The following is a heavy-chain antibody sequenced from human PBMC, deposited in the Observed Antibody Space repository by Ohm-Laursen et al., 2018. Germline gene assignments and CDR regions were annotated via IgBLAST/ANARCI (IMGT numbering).Heavy chain of an antibody. CDR1: GFTFSSYG. CDR2: IWSDGGKK. CDR3: ARSGQGWFFDF. V-gene: IGHV3-33*01. Sequence: SLRLSCAASGFTFSSYGMHWVRQAPGRGLEWVAVIWSDGGKKFYPDSVRGRFTISRDNSKSALYLQMNSLRVEDTAVYFCARSGQGWFFDFWGHGTLVTVSS. J-gene: IGHJ2*01.